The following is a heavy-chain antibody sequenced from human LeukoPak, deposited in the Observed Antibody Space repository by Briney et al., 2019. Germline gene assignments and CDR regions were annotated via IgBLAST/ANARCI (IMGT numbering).Heavy chain of an antibody. CDR3: AKEEYCGSTTCRDY. Sequence: GGSLRLSCAASGFTFSSYAMSWVGQAPGKGLEWVSAISGIGGSTYYADSVKGRFTISRDNSKDTVYMQMNSLRAEDTAVYYCAKEEYCGSTTCRDYWGQGTLVTVSS. CDR1: GFTFSSYA. D-gene: IGHD2-2*01. J-gene: IGHJ4*02. V-gene: IGHV3-23*01. CDR2: ISGIGGST.